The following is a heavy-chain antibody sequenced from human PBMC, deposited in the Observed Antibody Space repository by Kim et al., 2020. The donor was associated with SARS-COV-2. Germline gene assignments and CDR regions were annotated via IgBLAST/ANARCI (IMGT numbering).Heavy chain of an antibody. CDR2: ISYDENVK. CDR3: ARGRYTGYDTNLDY. D-gene: IGHD5-12*01. CDR1: GFTFSSYT. V-gene: IGHV3-30*04. J-gene: IGHJ4*02. Sequence: GGSLRLSCAASGFTFSSYTIHWVRQAPGKGLEWVAVISYDENVKFYADSVKGRFTISRDNSKNTLYLQMNSLRAEDTAVYYCARGRYTGYDTNLDYWGQGTLVTVSS.